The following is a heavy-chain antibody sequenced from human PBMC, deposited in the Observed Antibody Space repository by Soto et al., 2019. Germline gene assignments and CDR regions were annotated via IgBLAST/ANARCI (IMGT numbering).Heavy chain of an antibody. CDR3: ARETPSAAAAYYYYGLDV. Sequence: ASVKVSCKVSGGTFSSYFINWVRQAPGQGLEWVGGIIPVFGTASYAEKFQGRVTITADESTSTAYMELSRLRSDDTAVYYCARETPSAAAAYYYYGLDVWGQGTTVTVSS. D-gene: IGHD6-13*01. J-gene: IGHJ6*02. V-gene: IGHV1-69*13. CDR2: IIPVFGTA. CDR1: GGTFSSYF.